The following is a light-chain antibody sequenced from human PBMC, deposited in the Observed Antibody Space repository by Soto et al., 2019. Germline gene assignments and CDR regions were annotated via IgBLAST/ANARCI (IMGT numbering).Light chain of an antibody. CDR2: GAS. V-gene: IGKV3-20*01. J-gene: IGKJ2*01. Sequence: EIVLTQSPGTLSLSPGERATLSCRASQTVRSTSLAWYQQKPGQAPRLLIYGASSRATGIPDRFSGSGSGTDFTLTISRLEPEDFAVYYCQQSGGTPLYTFGQGTKLEI. CDR1: QTVRSTS. CDR3: QQSGGTPLYT.